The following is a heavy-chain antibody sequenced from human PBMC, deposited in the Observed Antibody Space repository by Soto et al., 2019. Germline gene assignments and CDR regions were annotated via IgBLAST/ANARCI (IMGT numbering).Heavy chain of an antibody. CDR1: GFTFSSYS. Sequence: KPGGSLRLSCAASGFTFSSYSMNWVRQAPGKGLEWVSSISSSSSYVYYADSVKGRFTISRDNAKNSLYLQMNSLRAEDTAVYYCARDGVTYYDFWSGFNWFDPWGQGTLVTVSS. D-gene: IGHD3-3*01. V-gene: IGHV3-21*01. CDR2: ISSSSSYV. J-gene: IGHJ5*02. CDR3: ARDGVTYYDFWSGFNWFDP.